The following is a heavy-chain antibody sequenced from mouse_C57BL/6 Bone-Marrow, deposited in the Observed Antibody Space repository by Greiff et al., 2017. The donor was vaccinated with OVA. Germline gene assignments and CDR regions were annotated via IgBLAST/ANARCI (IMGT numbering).Heavy chain of an antibody. CDR3: TTRATVPKRGYYFDY. V-gene: IGHV14-4*01. CDR1: GFNIKDDY. CDR2: IDPENGDT. Sequence: EVQGVESGAELVRPGASVKLSCTASGFNIKDDYMHWVKQRPEQGLEWIGWIDPENGDTEYASKFQGKATITADTSSNTAYLQLSSLTSEDTAVYYCTTRATVPKRGYYFDYWGQGTTLTVSS. D-gene: IGHD1-1*01. J-gene: IGHJ2*01.